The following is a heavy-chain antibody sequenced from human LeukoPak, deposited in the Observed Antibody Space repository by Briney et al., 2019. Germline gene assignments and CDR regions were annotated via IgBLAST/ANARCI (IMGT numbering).Heavy chain of an antibody. CDR2: INSNSGGT. D-gene: IGHD4-17*01. V-gene: IGHV1-2*02. Sequence: ASVKVSCKASGYTFTGYYMHWVRQAPGQGLEWMGWINSNSGGTNYAQKFQGRVTMTRDTSISTAYMELSRLRSDDTAVYYCATEYGDYSDGMDVWGQGTTVTVSS. J-gene: IGHJ6*02. CDR3: ATEYGDYSDGMDV. CDR1: GYTFTGYY.